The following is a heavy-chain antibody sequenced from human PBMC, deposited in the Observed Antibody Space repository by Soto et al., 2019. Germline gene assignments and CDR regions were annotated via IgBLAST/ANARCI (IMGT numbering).Heavy chain of an antibody. CDR3: AKGRVRSTLRPIDY. V-gene: IGHV3-23*01. CDR2: ISGSGGST. Sequence: PGGSLRLSCAASGYTFSSYAMSWVRQAPGKGLEWVSAISGSGGSTYYADSVKGRFTISRDNSKNTLYLQMNSLRAEDTAVYYCAKGRVRSTLRPIDYWGQGTLVTVSS. D-gene: IGHD2-2*01. J-gene: IGHJ4*02. CDR1: GYTFSSYA.